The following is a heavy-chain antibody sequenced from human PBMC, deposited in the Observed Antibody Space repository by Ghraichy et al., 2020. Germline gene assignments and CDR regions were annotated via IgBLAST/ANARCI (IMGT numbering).Heavy chain of an antibody. V-gene: IGHV1-2*02. CDR2: INPNSGGT. CDR3: ARVPLYDSGRYYNEYYFDY. Sequence: ASVKVSCKTSGYTFTGYYMHWVRQAPGQGLEWMGWINPNSGGTNYAQKFQGRVTITRDTSISSAYMELSRLRSDDTAVYYCARVPLYDSGRYYNEYYFDYWGQGTLVTVSS. J-gene: IGHJ4*02. CDR1: GYTFTGYY. D-gene: IGHD3-10*01.